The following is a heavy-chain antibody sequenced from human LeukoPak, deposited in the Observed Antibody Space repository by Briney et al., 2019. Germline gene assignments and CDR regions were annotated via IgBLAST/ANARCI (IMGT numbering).Heavy chain of an antibody. CDR1: GFTLNSYA. V-gene: IGHV3-23*01. CDR3: AKDSGVVVTAIPSY. Sequence: PGGSLRLSCAVSGFTLNSYAMNWVRQPPGKGLEWVSSIIGRGGSTYYADSVKGRFTISRDNSKNTLYLQMNSLRAEDTAVYYCAKDSGVVVTAIPSYWGQGTMVTVSS. D-gene: IGHD2-21*02. CDR2: IIGRGGST. J-gene: IGHJ4*02.